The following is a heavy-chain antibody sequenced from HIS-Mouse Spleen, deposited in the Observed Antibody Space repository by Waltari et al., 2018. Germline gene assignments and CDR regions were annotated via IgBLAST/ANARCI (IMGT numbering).Heavy chain of an antibody. CDR3: ARAAVAGYYFDY. V-gene: IGHV1-69*01. CDR2: IIPSFRQE. J-gene: IGHJ4*02. CDR1: GGTFSSYA. Sequence: QVQLVQSGAEVKKPGSSVKVSCKASGGTFSSYAISWGRKAPGQGLEWMGGIIPSFRQENYAQKFQGRITLTADESTSTAYMELSSLRSEDTAVYYCARAAVAGYYFDYWGQGTLVTVSS. D-gene: IGHD6-19*01.